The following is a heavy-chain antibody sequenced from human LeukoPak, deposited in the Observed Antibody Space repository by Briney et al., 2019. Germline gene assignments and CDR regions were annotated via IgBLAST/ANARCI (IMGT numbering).Heavy chain of an antibody. CDR3: ARWGHFETSGYFVVDY. J-gene: IGHJ4*02. CDR1: DGSISSYY. V-gene: IGHV4-59*01. D-gene: IGHD5-12*01. CDR2: VHYSGST. Sequence: PSETLSLTCSLSDGSISSYYWNWIRESPGKGLEWIGHVHYSGSTHYNPSLQGRVSISIDTSKNHFSLKLRSVTAVDTAVYFCARWGHFETSGYFVVDYWGQGALVTVSS.